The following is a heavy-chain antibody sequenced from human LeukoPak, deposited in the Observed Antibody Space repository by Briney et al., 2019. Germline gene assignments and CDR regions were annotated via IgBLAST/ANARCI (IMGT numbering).Heavy chain of an antibody. J-gene: IGHJ3*01. CDR2: IFSGGST. V-gene: IGHV3-53*05. Sequence: GGSLRLSCAASVTVRSNYMSWVRQAPGKGLEWVSVIFSGGSTSYADSVKGRFTISRDNSKNTVYLQIDGLRTEDTGVYYCATNVVAVAATGVLDVWGQGTMVTVSS. CDR3: ATNVVAVAATGVLDV. D-gene: IGHD2-15*01. CDR1: VTVRSNY.